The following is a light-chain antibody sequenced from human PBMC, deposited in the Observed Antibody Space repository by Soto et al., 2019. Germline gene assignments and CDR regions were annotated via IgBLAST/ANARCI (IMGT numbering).Light chain of an antibody. Sequence: QSVLTQPRSVSGSPGQSVTISCTGTSSDVGGYNYVSWYQQHPGKAPKLMIYDVSKRPSGVPDRFSGSKSGNAASLTISGLQAEDEADYYCCSYAGSYTPVFGGGTKHTVL. CDR1: SSDVGGYNY. J-gene: IGLJ2*01. CDR2: DVS. CDR3: CSYAGSYTPV. V-gene: IGLV2-11*01.